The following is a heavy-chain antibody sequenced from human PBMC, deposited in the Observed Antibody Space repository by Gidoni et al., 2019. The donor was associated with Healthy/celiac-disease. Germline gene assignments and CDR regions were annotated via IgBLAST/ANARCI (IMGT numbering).Heavy chain of an antibody. J-gene: IGHJ6*02. D-gene: IGHD4-17*01. CDR2: IYSGGST. V-gene: IGHV3-53*01. Sequence: LEWVSVIYSGGSTYYADSVKGRFTISRDNSKNTLYLQMNSLRAEDTAVYYCATGDYGEDYYYYYGMDVWGQGTTVTVSS. CDR3: ATGDYGEDYYYYYGMDV.